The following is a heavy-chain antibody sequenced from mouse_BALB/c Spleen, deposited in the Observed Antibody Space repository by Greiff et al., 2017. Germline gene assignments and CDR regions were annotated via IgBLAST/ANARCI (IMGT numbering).Heavy chain of an antibody. CDR3: TRSGSNFAY. D-gene: IGHD1-1*01. CDR2: INPSNGGT. Sequence: VQRVESGAELVKPGASVKLSCKASGYTFTSYYMYWVKQRPGQGLEWIGEINPSNGGTNFNEKFKSKATLTVDKSSSTAYMQLSSLTSEDSAVYYCTRSGSNFAYWGQGTLVTVSA. CDR1: GYTFTSYY. J-gene: IGHJ3*01. V-gene: IGHV1S81*02.